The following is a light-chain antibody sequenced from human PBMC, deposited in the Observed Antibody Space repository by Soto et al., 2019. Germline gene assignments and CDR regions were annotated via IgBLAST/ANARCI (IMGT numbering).Light chain of an antibody. J-gene: IGKJ5*01. Sequence: EIVLTQSPGTLSLSPGERATLSCRASQSVSSSYLAWYQQKPRQAPRLLIYGASCRATGIPDRFSGSGSGTDFTLTISRLEPEDFAVYYCQQYGSSPGDTFGQGTRLEIK. V-gene: IGKV3-20*01. CDR2: GAS. CDR1: QSVSSSY. CDR3: QQYGSSPGDT.